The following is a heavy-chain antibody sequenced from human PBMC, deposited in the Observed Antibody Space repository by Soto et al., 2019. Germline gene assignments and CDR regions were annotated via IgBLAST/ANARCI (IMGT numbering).Heavy chain of an antibody. CDR2: ISATTPNT. J-gene: IGHJ4*02. CDR3: ARDWNLDQ. CDR1: GFTFRNFP. V-gene: IGHV3-23*01. D-gene: IGHD1-1*01. Sequence: VQLLESGGGLVQPGGSLRLSCAASGFTFRNFPMNWVRQAPGNGLDWVSTISATTPNTYYADSVRGRFTISRDNSKNTLYLQMNSLRAEDTAVYYCARDWNLDQWGQGTLV.